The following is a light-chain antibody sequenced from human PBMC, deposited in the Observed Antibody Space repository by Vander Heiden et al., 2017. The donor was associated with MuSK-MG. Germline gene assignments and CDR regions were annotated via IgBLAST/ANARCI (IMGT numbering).Light chain of an antibody. CDR2: EVS. CDR3: SSSTVTTPLELI. CDR1: SRYFTFYKY. Sequence: TATSRYFTFYKYVSWYQQHPGKAPKLIIYEVSNRPSGVSDRFSGSQSGNTVSPTISGLHAEDEADDYCSSSTVTTPLELIFGGGTKVTVL. J-gene: IGLJ2*01. V-gene: IGLV2-14*01.